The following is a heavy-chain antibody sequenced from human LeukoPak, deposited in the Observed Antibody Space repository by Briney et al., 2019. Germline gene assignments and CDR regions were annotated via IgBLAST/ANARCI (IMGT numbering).Heavy chain of an antibody. D-gene: IGHD3-22*01. CDR1: GYSFTSYW. CDR2: IYPGDSDT. V-gene: IGHV5-51*01. Sequence: GESLKISCKGSGYSFTSYWIGWVRQMPGKGLEWMGIIYPGDSDTRYGPSFQGQVTISADKSISTAYLQWSSLKASDTAMYYCARHDSSGYYYVSTSLDYWGQGTLVTVSS. J-gene: IGHJ4*02. CDR3: ARHDSSGYYYVSTSLDY.